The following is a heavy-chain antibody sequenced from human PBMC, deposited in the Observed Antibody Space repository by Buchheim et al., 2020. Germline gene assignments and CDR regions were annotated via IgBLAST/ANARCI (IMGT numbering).Heavy chain of an antibody. J-gene: IGHJ6*02. D-gene: IGHD2-8*01. CDR3: ARGRGNYCTNGVCYTGYYYYGMDV. V-gene: IGHV4-34*01. Sequence: QVQLQQWGAGLLKPSETLSFTCAVYGGSFSGYYWSWIRQPPGKGLEWIGEINHSGSTNYNPSLKSRVTISVDTSKNQFSLKLSSVTAADTAVYYCARGRGNYCTNGVCYTGYYYYGMDVWGQGTT. CDR2: INHSGST. CDR1: GGSFSGYY.